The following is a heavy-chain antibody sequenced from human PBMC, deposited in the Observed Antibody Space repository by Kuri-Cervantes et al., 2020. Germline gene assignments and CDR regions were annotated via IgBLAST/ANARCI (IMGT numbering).Heavy chain of an antibody. CDR1: GFTFSSYA. J-gene: IGHJ4*02. CDR3: AREYTA. D-gene: IGHD5-18*01. V-gene: IGHV3-30-3*01. CDR2: ISYDGSNK. Sequence: GGSLRLSCAASGFTFSSYAMHWVRQAPGKGLEWVAVISYDGSNKYYADSVRGRFTISRDNSKNTLYLQMNSLRAEGTAVYYCAREYTAWGQGTLVTCYS.